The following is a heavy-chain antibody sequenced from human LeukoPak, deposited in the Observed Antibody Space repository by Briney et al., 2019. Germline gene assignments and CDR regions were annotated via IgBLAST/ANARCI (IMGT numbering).Heavy chain of an antibody. CDR2: IYYSGST. CDR1: GGSISSSSYY. Sequence: SETLSLTCTVSGGSISSSSYYWGWIRQPPGKGLEWIGSIYYSGSTYYNPSLKSRVTISVDTSKNQFSLKLSSVTAADTAVYYCARRNRRYFDWLLGEAFDIWGQGTMVTVSS. V-gene: IGHV4-39*01. D-gene: IGHD3-9*01. J-gene: IGHJ3*02. CDR3: ARRNRRYFDWLLGEAFDI.